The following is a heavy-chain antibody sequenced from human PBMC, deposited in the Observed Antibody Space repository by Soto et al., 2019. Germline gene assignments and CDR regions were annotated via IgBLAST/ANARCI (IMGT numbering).Heavy chain of an antibody. D-gene: IGHD3-10*01. CDR1: GGSISSSNW. CDR2: LYHSGST. V-gene: IGHV4-4*02. J-gene: IGHJ5*02. Sequence: QVQLQESGPGLVKPSGTLSLTCAVSGGSISSSNWWSWVRQPPGKGLEWIEELYHSGSTNYNPSLESRVTISVDKSKNQCSLKLSAVTAADTAVYYCARLYMVRGAMDWVDPWGQGTLVTVSS. CDR3: ARLYMVRGAMDWVDP.